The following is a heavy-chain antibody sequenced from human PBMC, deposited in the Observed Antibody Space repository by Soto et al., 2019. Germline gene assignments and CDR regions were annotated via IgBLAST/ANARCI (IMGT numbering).Heavy chain of an antibody. CDR1: GFTFTDAW. Sequence: GGSLRLSCAASGFTFTDAWMNWVRQAPGKGLEWVGRIKSKADGGTTDYGAPVKGRFTISRDDSKNRLYLQMNSLTSEDTAVYFCTKEPYADSERPPSDYWGHRTLVTVSS. CDR2: IKSKADGGTT. V-gene: IGHV3-15*01. CDR3: TKEPYADSERPPSDY. J-gene: IGHJ4*01. D-gene: IGHD4-17*01.